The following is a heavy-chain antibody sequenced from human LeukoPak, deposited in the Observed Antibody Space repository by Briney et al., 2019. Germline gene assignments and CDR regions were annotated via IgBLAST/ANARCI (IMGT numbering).Heavy chain of an antibody. D-gene: IGHD3-3*01. CDR3: ARADYDFWSGYSTATLYYFDY. Sequence: ASVKVSCKASGYTFTSYGISWVRQAPGQGLEWMGWISAYNGNTNYAQKLQGRVTMTTDTSTSTAYMELRSLRSDDTAVYYCARADYDFWSGYSTATLYYFDYWDQGTLVNVSS. CDR1: GYTFTSYG. V-gene: IGHV1-18*01. CDR2: ISAYNGNT. J-gene: IGHJ4*02.